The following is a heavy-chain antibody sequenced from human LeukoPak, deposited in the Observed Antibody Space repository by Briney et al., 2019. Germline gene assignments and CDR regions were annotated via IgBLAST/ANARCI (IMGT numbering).Heavy chain of an antibody. V-gene: IGHV4-4*02. CDR1: GGSISSSNW. J-gene: IGHJ4*02. CDR3: ARDSIAAAGNFDY. CDR2: IYHSGST. D-gene: IGHD6-13*01. Sequence: SGTLSLTCAVSGGSISSSNWWSWVRQPPGKGLEWIGYIYHSGSTYYNPSLKSRVTISVDRSKNQFSLKLSSVTAADTAVYYCARDSIAAAGNFDYWGQGTLVTVSS.